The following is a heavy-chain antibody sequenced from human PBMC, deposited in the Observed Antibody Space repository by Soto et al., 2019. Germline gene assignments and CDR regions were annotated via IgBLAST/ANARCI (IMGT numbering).Heavy chain of an antibody. CDR1: GGSISSGGYY. CDR3: ARVGEGSSSYFDY. CDR2: IYYSGST. D-gene: IGHD6-6*01. V-gene: IGHV4-31*03. Sequence: QVQLQESGPGLVKPSQTLSLTCTVSGGSISSGGYYWSWIRQHPGKGLEWIGYIYYSGSTYYNPSLQSRFTISVDTSKHQFSLKLSSVTAADTAVYYCARVGEGSSSYFDYWGQGTLVTVSS. J-gene: IGHJ4*02.